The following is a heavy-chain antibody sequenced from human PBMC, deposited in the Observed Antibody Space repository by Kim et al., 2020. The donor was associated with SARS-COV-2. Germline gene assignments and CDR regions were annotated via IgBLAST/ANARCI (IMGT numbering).Heavy chain of an antibody. Sequence: SETLSRTCTVSGGSISSSSYYWGWIRQPPGKGLEWIGSIYYSGSTYYNSSLKSRVTISVDTSKNQFSLKLSSVTAADTAVYYCARLPSGYYYYFDYWGQG. CDR3: ARLPSGYYYYFDY. CDR1: GGSISSSSYY. V-gene: IGHV4-39*01. CDR2: IYYSGST. D-gene: IGHD3-22*01. J-gene: IGHJ4*02.